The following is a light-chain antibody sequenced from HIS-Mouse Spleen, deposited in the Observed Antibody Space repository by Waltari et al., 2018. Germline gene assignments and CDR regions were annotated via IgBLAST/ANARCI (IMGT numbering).Light chain of an antibody. Sequence: QSALTQPRSVSGSPGQSVTISCTGTSSDVGGYNYVSWYQQHPGKAPKLMIYDVSQRPSGVPDRCAGSKSGNTASLTISGLQAEDEADYYCCSYAGSYTLVFGGGTKLTVL. J-gene: IGLJ2*01. CDR2: DVS. V-gene: IGLV2-11*01. CDR3: CSYAGSYTLV. CDR1: SSDVGGYNY.